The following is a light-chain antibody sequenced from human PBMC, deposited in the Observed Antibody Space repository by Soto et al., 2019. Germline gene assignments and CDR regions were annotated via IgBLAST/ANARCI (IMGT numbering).Light chain of an antibody. J-gene: IGLJ2*01. CDR3: SSYTRNSTLV. CDR1: SSDGGGYNY. V-gene: IGLV2-14*01. Sequence: QSALTQPASVSGSPGQSITISCTGTSSDGGGYNYVSWYQQHPGKAPKFMIYEVSNRPSGVSNRFSGSKSGNTASLTISGLQAEDEADYYCSSYTRNSTLVFGGGTKVTV. CDR2: EVS.